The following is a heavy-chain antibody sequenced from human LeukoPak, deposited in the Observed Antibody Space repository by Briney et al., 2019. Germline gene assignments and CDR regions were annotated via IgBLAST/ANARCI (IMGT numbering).Heavy chain of an antibody. CDR1: GFTFSSYS. CDR2: ISSSSSYI. V-gene: IGHV3-21*01. J-gene: IGHJ4*02. CDR3: ARDPSGSYLLVH. D-gene: IGHD1-26*01. Sequence: KPGGSLRPSGAASGFTFSSYSMNWVRQAQGKGLEWVSSISSSSSYIYYADSVKGRFTISRDNAKNSLYLQMNSLSAEDTAVYYCARDPSGSYLLVHWGQGTLVTVSS.